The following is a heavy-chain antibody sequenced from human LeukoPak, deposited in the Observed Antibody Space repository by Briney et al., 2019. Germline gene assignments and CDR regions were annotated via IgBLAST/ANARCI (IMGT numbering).Heavy chain of an antibody. CDR3: ARGKTTVTTCFDY. J-gene: IGHJ4*02. CDR1: GASISSYY. CDR2: IYYSGST. D-gene: IGHD4-17*01. V-gene: IGHV4-59*01. Sequence: SETLSLTCTVSGASISSYYWSWIRQPPGKGLEWIGYIYYSGSTNYNPSLKSRVTISVDTSKNQFSLKLSSVTAADTAVYYCARGKTTVTTCFDYWGQGTLVTVSS.